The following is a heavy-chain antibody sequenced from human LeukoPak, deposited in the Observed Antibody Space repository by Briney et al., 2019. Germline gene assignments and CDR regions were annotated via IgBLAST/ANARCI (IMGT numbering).Heavy chain of an antibody. Sequence: PSETLSLTCTVSDGSISSYYWSWIRQPPGKGLEWIGYIYYSGSTNYNPSLKSRVTISVDTSKNQFSLKLSSVTAADTAVYYCARGYSSSWFQYYFDYWGQGTLVTVSS. CDR2: IYYSGST. CDR1: DGSISSYY. CDR3: ARGYSSSWFQYYFDY. J-gene: IGHJ4*02. D-gene: IGHD6-13*01. V-gene: IGHV4-59*01.